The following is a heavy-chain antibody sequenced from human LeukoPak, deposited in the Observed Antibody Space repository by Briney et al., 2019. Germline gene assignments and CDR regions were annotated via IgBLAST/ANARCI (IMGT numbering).Heavy chain of an antibody. CDR3: ARGLDCGGDCRTFDY. J-gene: IGHJ4*02. CDR2: INPSGGST. D-gene: IGHD2-21*02. V-gene: IGHV1-46*01. Sequence: GASVKVSCKASGYTFTSYYMHWVRQAPGQGLEWMGIINPSGGSTSYAQKFQGRVTMTRDTSTSTVYMELNSLRSEDTAVYYCARGLDCGGDCRTFDYWGQGTLVTVSS. CDR1: GYTFTSYY.